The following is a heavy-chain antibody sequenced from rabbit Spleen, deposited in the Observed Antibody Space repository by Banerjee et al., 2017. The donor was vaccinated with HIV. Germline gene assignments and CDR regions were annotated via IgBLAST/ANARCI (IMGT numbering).Heavy chain of an antibody. Sequence: QLKETGGGLVQPGGSLTLSCKTSGFDFSSYSMSWVRQAPGKGLEWIGAIYTGRGGTDYANWVNGRFTISSDNAQYTVHLQLNSLTAADTATYFCARTGSSWSLNLWGQGTLVTVS. V-gene: IGHV1S7*01. CDR3: ARTGSSWSLNL. D-gene: IGHD8-1*01. CDR1: GFDFSSYS. J-gene: IGHJ3*01. CDR2: IYTGRGGT.